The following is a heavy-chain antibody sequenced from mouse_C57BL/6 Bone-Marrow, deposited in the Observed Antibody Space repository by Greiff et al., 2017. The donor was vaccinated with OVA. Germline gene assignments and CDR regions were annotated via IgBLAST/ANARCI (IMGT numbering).Heavy chain of an antibody. CDR1: GYTFTSYW. CDR3: ASADSSGYEAMDY. Sequence: QVQLKQPGAELVKPGASVKMSCKASGYTFTSYWITWVKQRPGQGLEWIGDIYPGSGSTNYNEKFKSKATLTVDTSSSTAYMQLSSLTSEDSAVYYCASADSSGYEAMDYWGQGTSVTVSS. J-gene: IGHJ4*01. CDR2: IYPGSGST. V-gene: IGHV1-55*01. D-gene: IGHD3-2*02.